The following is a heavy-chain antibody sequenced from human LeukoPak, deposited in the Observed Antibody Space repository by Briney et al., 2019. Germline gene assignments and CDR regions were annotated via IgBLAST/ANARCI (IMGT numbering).Heavy chain of an antibody. CDR2: ISYDGSNK. J-gene: IGHJ3*02. CDR3: ARRMGEKSSSWHDDAFDI. V-gene: IGHV3-30*04. Sequence: PGGSLRLSCAASGFTFSSYEMNWVRQAPGKGLEWVAVISYDGSNKYYADSVKGRFTISRDNSKNTLYLQMNSLRAEDTAVYYCARRMGEKSSSWHDDAFDIWGQGTMVTVSS. CDR1: GFTFSSYE. D-gene: IGHD6-13*01.